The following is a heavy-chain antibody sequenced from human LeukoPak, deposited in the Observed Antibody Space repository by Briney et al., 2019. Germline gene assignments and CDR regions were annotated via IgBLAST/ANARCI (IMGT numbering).Heavy chain of an antibody. CDR1: GFTLSDYS. Sequence: PGGSLRLSCAASGFTLSDYSMNWVRQAPGKGLEWIGYIYYSGSTNYNPSLKSRVTISVDTSKNQFSLKLSSVTAADTAVYYCARSVEGYCSGGSCYSYYYYMDVWGKGTTVTVSS. CDR2: IYYSGST. J-gene: IGHJ6*03. D-gene: IGHD2-15*01. V-gene: IGHV4-59*01. CDR3: ARSVEGYCSGGSCYSYYYYMDV.